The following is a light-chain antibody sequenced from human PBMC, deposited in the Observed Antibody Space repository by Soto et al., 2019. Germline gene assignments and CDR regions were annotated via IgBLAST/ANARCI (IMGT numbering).Light chain of an antibody. CDR2: DNN. V-gene: IGLV1-51*01. Sequence: QSVLTQPPSVSAAPGQKVTSSCSGRRSNIGNNYVSWYQQLPGTAPKLLIYDNNKRPSGIPDRFSGSQYGTSATLGITGIQTGDEEDYYCGTWDSSLSAGGVFGTGTKLTVL. CDR3: GTWDSSLSAGGV. J-gene: IGLJ1*01. CDR1: RSNIGNNY.